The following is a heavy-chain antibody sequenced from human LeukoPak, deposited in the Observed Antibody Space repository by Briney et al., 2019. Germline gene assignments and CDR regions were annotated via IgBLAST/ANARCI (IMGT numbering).Heavy chain of an antibody. D-gene: IGHD6-19*01. CDR1: GFTFSSYA. Sequence: GGSLRLSCAASGFTFSSYAMHWVRQAPGKGLEWVAVISYDGSNKYYADSVKGRFTISRDNSKNMLYLQMNSLRAEDTAVYYCAREYSSGWYRGYYFDYWGQGTLVTVSS. CDR3: AREYSSGWYRGYYFDY. CDR2: ISYDGSNK. J-gene: IGHJ4*02. V-gene: IGHV3-30-3*01.